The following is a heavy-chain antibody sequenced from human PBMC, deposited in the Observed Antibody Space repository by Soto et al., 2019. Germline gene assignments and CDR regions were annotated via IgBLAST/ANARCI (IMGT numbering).Heavy chain of an antibody. D-gene: IGHD2-2*01. CDR2: IYPGDSDT. CDR1: GYSFTSYW. J-gene: IGHJ6*02. V-gene: IGHV5-51*01. Sequence: GESLKISCKGSGYSFTSYWIGWVRQMPGKGLEWMGIIYPGDSDTRYSPSFQGQVTISADKSISTAYLQWSSLKASDTAMYYCARLGCSSTSCYLGIYYYGMDVWGQGATVTVS. CDR3: ARLGCSSTSCYLGIYYYGMDV.